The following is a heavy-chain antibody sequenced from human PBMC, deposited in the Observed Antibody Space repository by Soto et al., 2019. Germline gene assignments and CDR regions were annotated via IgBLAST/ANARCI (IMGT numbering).Heavy chain of an antibody. CDR1: GFTFSSYA. CDR3: AKDQYYYDSSGLTFDI. V-gene: IGHV3-23*01. D-gene: IGHD3-22*01. CDR2: ISGSGGST. J-gene: IGHJ3*02. Sequence: GGSLRLSCAASGFTFSSYAMSWVRQAPGKGLEWVSAISGSGGSTYYADSVKGRFTISRDNSKNTLYLQMNSLRAEDTAVYYCAKDQYYYDSSGLTFDIWGQGTMVTVSS.